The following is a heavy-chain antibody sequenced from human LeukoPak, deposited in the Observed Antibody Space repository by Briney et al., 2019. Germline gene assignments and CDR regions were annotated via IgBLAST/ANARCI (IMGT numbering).Heavy chain of an antibody. CDR1: GFTFDDYG. CDR2: INWNGGST. D-gene: IGHD2-15*01. Sequence: GGSLRLXCAASGFTFDDYGMSWVRQAPGKGLEWVSGINWNGGSTGYADSVKGRFTISRDNAKNSLYLQMNSLRAEDTALYYCARDGGLPYYFDYWGQGTLVTVSS. V-gene: IGHV3-20*04. CDR3: ARDGGLPYYFDY. J-gene: IGHJ4*02.